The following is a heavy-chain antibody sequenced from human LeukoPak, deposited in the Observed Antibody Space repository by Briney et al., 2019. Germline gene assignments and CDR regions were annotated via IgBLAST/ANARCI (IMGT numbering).Heavy chain of an antibody. CDR3: ARFSSIAAAFDY. Sequence: SETLSLTCTVSGGSISSSSYYWGWIRQPPGKGLEWIGSIYYSGSTYYNPSLKSRVTISVDTSKNQFSLNLSSVTAADTAAYYCARFSSIAAAFDYWGLGTLVTVSS. CDR1: GGSISSSSYY. V-gene: IGHV4-39*07. D-gene: IGHD6-13*01. CDR2: IYYSGST. J-gene: IGHJ4*02.